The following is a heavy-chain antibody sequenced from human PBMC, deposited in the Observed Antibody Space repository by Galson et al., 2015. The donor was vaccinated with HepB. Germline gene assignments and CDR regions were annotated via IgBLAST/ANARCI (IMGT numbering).Heavy chain of an antibody. D-gene: IGHD1-26*01. CDR2: IDPSDSYT. Sequence: SGAEVKKPGESLRISCKGSGYSFTSYWISWVRQMPGKGLEWMGRIDPSDSYTNYSPSFQGHVTISADKSISTAYLQWSSLKASDTAMYYCARLRAGAYYYYGMDVWGQGTTVTVSS. V-gene: IGHV5-10-1*01. CDR3: ARLRAGAYYYYGMDV. J-gene: IGHJ6*02. CDR1: GYSFTSYW.